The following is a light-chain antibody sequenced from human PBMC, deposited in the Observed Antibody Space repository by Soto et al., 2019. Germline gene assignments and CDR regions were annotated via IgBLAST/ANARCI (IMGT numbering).Light chain of an antibody. J-gene: IGKJ5*01. CDR2: GAS. Sequence: EIVMKQSPATLSVSPGERATLSCRASQSVSSNLAWYQQKPGLAPRLLINGASTRATAIPARFSGSGSGTEFTLTISSLQSEDFAVYYCQQYNNWPITFGQGTRLEIK. CDR1: QSVSSN. V-gene: IGKV3-15*01. CDR3: QQYNNWPIT.